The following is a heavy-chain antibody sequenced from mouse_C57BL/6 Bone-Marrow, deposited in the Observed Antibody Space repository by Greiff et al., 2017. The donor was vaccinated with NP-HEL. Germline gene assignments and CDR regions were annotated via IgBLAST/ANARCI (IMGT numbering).Heavy chain of an antibody. J-gene: IGHJ3*01. CDR2: ISSGGDYI. D-gene: IGHD2-4*01. CDR3: TRDGGITRGFAY. Sequence: LVESGEVSAPPFFSLKLSFSSSVFTFSSYAMSWVRQTPEKRLEWVAYISSGGDYIYYADTVKGRFTISRDNARNTLYLQMSSLKSEDTDMYYCTRDGGITRGFAYWGQGTLVTVSA. V-gene: IGHV5-9-1*02. CDR1: VFTFSSYA.